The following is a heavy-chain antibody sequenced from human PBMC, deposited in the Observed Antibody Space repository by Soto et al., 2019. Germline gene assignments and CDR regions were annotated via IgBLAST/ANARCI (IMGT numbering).Heavy chain of an antibody. D-gene: IGHD2-15*01. CDR2: ISYDGSNK. J-gene: IGHJ4*02. V-gene: IGHV3-30-3*01. CDR1: GFTFSSYA. Sequence: QVQLVESGGGVVQPGRSLRLSCAASGFTFSSYAMHWVRQAPGKGLEWVAVISYDGSNKYYADSVKGRFTISRDNSKNTLYLQMNSLRAEDTAVYYCARASFRYCSGGSCYSLFDYWRQGTLVTVSS. CDR3: ARASFRYCSGGSCYSLFDY.